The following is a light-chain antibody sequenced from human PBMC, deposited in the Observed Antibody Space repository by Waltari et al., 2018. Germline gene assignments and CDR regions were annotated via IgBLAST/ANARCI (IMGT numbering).Light chain of an antibody. CDR3: QSYDSSLSAYV. Sequence: QSVLTQPPSVSGAPGQRVTISCSGGNSNIGAGYDVHWYQQLPGTAPKPLIYGNNIRPTGVPDRFSGSKSDTSASLAITGLQAEDEADYYCQSYDSSLSAYVFGTGTKVTVL. CDR2: GNN. J-gene: IGLJ1*01. CDR1: NSNIGAGYD. V-gene: IGLV1-40*01.